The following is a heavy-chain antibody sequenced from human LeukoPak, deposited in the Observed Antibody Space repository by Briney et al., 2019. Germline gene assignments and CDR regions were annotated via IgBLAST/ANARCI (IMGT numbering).Heavy chain of an antibody. D-gene: IGHD4-11*01. Sequence: GGSLRLSCAASGFIFSHHGMHWVRQAPGKGLEWVAVIWSDATNRFYADSVKGRSTISRDNSQNTVFLQMNSLRVKDTAIYYCARDAQRGFDYSNSLKYWGHGTLVTVSS. CDR3: ARDAQRGFDYSNSLKY. J-gene: IGHJ4*01. CDR1: GFIFSHHG. CDR2: IWSDATNR. V-gene: IGHV3-33*01.